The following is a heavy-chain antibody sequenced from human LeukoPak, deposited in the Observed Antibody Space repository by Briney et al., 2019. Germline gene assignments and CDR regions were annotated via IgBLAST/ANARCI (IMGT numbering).Heavy chain of an antibody. J-gene: IGHJ4*02. Sequence: GGALRLSCAASGFTFSNAWMSWVRQAPRTGLEWVGRIKRKTDGGTTDYAAPVKGRFTISRDDSKNTLYLQMNSLKTENTAVYYCTTDLDYGDYRFDYWGQGTLVTVSS. CDR1: GFTFSNAW. CDR2: IKRKTDGGTT. CDR3: TTDLDYGDYRFDY. V-gene: IGHV3-15*01. D-gene: IGHD4-17*01.